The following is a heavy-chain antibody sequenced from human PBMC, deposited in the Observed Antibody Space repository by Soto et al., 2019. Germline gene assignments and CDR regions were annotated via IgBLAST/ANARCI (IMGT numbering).Heavy chain of an antibody. CDR3: ASFRA. V-gene: IGHV3-73*02. CDR2: IRTRADDYAT. Sequence: EVHLVVSGGGFVQPGESLKLSCTASGFSFSDFPIDWVRQAPGKGLERVGRIRTRADDYATTYGESVKVASTISRDDSKNTAYLQMDSLKTDDTAVYYCASFRAWGQGTLVTVSS. J-gene: IGHJ5*02. CDR1: GFSFSDFP.